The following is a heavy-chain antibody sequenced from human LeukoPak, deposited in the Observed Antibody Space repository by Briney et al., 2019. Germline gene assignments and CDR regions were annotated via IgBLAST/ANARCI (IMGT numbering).Heavy chain of an antibody. CDR3: ARVRKADVSEEAFDY. CDR2: INHSGST. J-gene: IGHJ4*02. Sequence: PSETLSLTCAVYGGSFSGYYWSWIRQPPGKGLEWIGEINHSGSTNYNPSLKSRVTISVDTSKNQFSLKLSSVTAADTAVYYCARVRKADVSEEAFDYWGQGTLVTVSS. V-gene: IGHV4-34*01. CDR1: GGSFSGYY.